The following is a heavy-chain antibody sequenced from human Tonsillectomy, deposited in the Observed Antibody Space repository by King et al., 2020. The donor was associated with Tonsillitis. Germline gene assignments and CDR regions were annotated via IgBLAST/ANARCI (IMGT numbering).Heavy chain of an antibody. CDR2: IRDDGSNR. J-gene: IGHJ4*02. D-gene: IGHD2-8*01. Sequence: VQLVESGGGVVQPGGSLRLSCAASGFTFSHYGMHWVRQAPGKGLEWVAFIRDDGSNRQYVDSVKGRFTISRDNSKNTLDLQMNSLGAEDTAVYYCAGMVYAGDYWGQGTLVTVSS. CDR3: AGMVYAGDY. CDR1: GFTFSHYG. V-gene: IGHV3-30*02.